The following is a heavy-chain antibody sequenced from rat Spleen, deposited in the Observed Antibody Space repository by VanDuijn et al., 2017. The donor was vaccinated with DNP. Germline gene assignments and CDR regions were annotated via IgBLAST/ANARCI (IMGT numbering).Heavy chain of an antibody. V-gene: IGHV5S23*01. J-gene: IGHJ2*01. CDR2: ISTNGGIT. Sequence: EVQLVESGGGLVQPGRSLKLSGAASGFTFIMHDMAWVRKAPTKGLEWVAAISTNGGITYYRDSVRVRFTVSRDNAKSTLYLQMDSLRSEDTATYYCARRGTTVVGYFDYWGQGVMVTVSS. CDR3: ARRGTTVVGYFDY. D-gene: IGHD1-1*01. CDR1: GFTFIMHD.